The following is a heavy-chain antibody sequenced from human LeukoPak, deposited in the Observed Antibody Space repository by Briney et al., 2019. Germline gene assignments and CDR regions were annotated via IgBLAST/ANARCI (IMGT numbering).Heavy chain of an antibody. J-gene: IGHJ4*02. D-gene: IGHD3-22*01. CDR1: GYTFTSNY. CDR2: ISPSGGST. Sequence: ASVEVSCKAFGYTFTSNYMHWVRQAPGQGPEWMGVISPSGGSTTYAQKFQGRVTLTRDMSTSTDYLEMSSLRSDDTAVYYCARDPFGYYYDSSGYYDYWGQGTLVTVSS. CDR3: ARDPFGYYYDSSGYYDY. V-gene: IGHV1-46*01.